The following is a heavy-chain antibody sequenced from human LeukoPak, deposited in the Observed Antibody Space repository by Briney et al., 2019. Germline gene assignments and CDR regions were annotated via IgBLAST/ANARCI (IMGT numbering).Heavy chain of an antibody. CDR2: IKTDGTYT. Sequence: GGSLRLSCAASGFTFSRYWTHWVRQAPGKGLVWVSRIKTDGTYTSYADSVKGRFTISRDNAKSTLYLQMNALRGEDTAVYYCASEEGGLDVWGQGTTVTVSS. V-gene: IGHV3-74*01. J-gene: IGHJ6*02. CDR3: ASEEGGLDV. CDR1: GFTFSRYW.